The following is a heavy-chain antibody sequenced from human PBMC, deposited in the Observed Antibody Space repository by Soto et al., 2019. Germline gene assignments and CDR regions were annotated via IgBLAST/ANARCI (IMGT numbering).Heavy chain of an antibody. Sequence: QLLESGGGLVQPGGSLRLSCAASGFIFSSYGLSWVRQAPGKGLEWLSAISNSGDITYYADPVKGRFTISRDNSKNTLYLQIHSLRAEDTAVYYCVLGYYHFWRDHHNLFDPWGQGALVTVSS. CDR3: VLGYYHFWRDHHNLFDP. D-gene: IGHD3-3*01. V-gene: IGHV3-23*01. CDR1: GFIFSSYG. J-gene: IGHJ5*02. CDR2: ISNSGDIT.